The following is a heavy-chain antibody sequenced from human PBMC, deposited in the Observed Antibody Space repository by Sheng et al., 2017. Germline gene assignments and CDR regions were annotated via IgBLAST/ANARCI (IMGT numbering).Heavy chain of an antibody. CDR1: GFTFSSYG. D-gene: IGHD3-10*01. Sequence: QVQLVESGGGVVQPGRSLRLSCAASGFTFSSYGMHWVRQAPGKGLEWVAVILYDGSKKYYADSAKGRFTISRDNSKNTLDLQMNSLRAEDTAVYYCAKVAGQYYYGSGSDYYYMDVWGQGTTVTVSS. V-gene: IGHV3-30*18. CDR2: ILYDGSKK. J-gene: IGHJ6*03. CDR3: AKVAGQYYYGSGSDYYYMDV.